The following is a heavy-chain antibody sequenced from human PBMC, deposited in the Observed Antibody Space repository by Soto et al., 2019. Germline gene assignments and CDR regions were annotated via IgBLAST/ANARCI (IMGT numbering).Heavy chain of an antibody. J-gene: IGHJ5*02. CDR1: GGSISSGGYS. V-gene: IGHV4-30-2*01. Sequence: QLQLQESGSGLVKPSQTLSLTCAVSGGSISSGGYSWSWIRQPPGKGLEWIGYIYHSGSTYYNPSLKSRVTISVDRSKNQFSLKLSSVTAADPAVYYCAREGTYCISTSCYLGWFDPWGQGTLVTVSS. CDR2: IYHSGST. CDR3: AREGTYCISTSCYLGWFDP. D-gene: IGHD2-2*01.